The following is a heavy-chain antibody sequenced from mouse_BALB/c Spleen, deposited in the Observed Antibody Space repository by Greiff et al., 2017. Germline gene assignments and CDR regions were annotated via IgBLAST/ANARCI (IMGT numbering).Heavy chain of an antibody. V-gene: IGHV2-6-7*01. D-gene: IGHD1-1*01. Sequence: VHLVESGPGLVAPSQCLSISCTASGFSLTGYGVNWVRQPPGKGLEWLGMIWRDGSTDYYSAHKTRLSTNKDNSKYQVFLKVNSLQTDDTARYYCARDLFIAPCGYFDVWGAGTTVTVSS. CDR3: ARDLFIAPCGYFDV. J-gene: IGHJ1*01. CDR1: GFSLTGYG. CDR2: IWRDGST.